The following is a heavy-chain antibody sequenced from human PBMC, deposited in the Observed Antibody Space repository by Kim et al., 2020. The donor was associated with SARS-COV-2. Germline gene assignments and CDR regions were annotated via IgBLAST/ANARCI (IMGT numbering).Heavy chain of an antibody. D-gene: IGHD3-10*01. CDR3: ARDHGEYNWFDP. V-gene: IGHV1-69*01. J-gene: IGHJ5*02. Sequence: NYAQKFQGRVTITADESTSTAYMELSSLRSEDTAVYYCARDHGEYNWFDPWGQGTLVTVSS.